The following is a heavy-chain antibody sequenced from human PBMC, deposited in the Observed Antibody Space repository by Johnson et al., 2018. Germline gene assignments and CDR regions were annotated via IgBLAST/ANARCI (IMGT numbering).Heavy chain of an antibody. V-gene: IGHV3-74*01. Sequence: VQLQESGGGLVQPGGSLRLSCEGSGITFSSNWMHWVRQAPGKGPVWVSRINSDGSSTSYADFVKGRFTISRDNAKNTLYLQMNSLRAEDTAVYYCARGGYGDGGDYNHYYMDVWGKGTTVTVSS. CDR2: INSDGSST. J-gene: IGHJ6*03. CDR3: ARGGYGDGGDYNHYYMDV. CDR1: GITFSSNW. D-gene: IGHD4-17*01.